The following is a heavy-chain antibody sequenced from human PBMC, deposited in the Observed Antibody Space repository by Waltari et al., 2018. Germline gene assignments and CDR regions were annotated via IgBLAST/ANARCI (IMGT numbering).Heavy chain of an antibody. D-gene: IGHD7-27*01. J-gene: IGHJ4*02. V-gene: IGHV4-61*02. CDR2: FYSSEYI. CDR3: AREVTKVELGRRLPHFFDS. Sequence: QVQLQESGPGLVKPSQTLSLTCTVSGASITSTRFYWNWVRQPAGKGLEWIGRFYSSEYINYNPSLKSRVTISRDTSKKQFFLKLTSVTAADTAFYYCAREVTKVELGRRLPHFFDSWGQGTLVTVSS. CDR1: GASITSTRFY.